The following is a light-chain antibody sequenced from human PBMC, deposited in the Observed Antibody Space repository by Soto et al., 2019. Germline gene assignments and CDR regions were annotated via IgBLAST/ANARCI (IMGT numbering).Light chain of an antibody. CDR2: DAS. Sequence: DIQMTQSPSTLSASVGDTVTFTCRASQSIGRWLAWYQQKPGKAPKLLIYDASSLESGVPSRFSGSGSGTEFTLTISSLQPDDFALYYCQHYQSGHPIAFGQGTRLEIK. V-gene: IGKV1-5*01. CDR1: QSIGRW. CDR3: QHYQSGHPIA. J-gene: IGKJ5*01.